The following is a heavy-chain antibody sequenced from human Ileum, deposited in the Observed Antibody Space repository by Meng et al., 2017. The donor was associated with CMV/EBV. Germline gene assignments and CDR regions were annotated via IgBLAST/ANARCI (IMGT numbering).Heavy chain of an antibody. Sequence: GESLKISCAASGFTFSDHYMDGGRQAPGKGLEWVGRTRNKANRYTTEYAASVKGRFTISREDSKNSLYLQMNSLKTEDTAVYFCARYRGSAFDYWGQGTLVNVSS. V-gene: IGHV3-72*01. J-gene: IGHJ4*02. CDR1: GFTFSDHY. CDR3: ARYRGSAFDY. D-gene: IGHD1-26*01. CDR2: TRNKANRYTT.